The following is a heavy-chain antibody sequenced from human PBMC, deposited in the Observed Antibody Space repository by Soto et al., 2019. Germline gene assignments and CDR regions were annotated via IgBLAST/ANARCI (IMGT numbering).Heavy chain of an antibody. D-gene: IGHD4-4*01. CDR1: GFTFSDYG. CDR2: IWFDGSNK. Sequence: PGGSLRLSCAASGFTFSDYGMHWVRQAPGKGLEWVAVIWFDGSNKYYADSVKGRFTISRDNSGNTLHLQVDGLRAEDTAVYYCAREGLGLQFLRNTHSEMAFDMWGQGTMVTVSS. V-gene: IGHV3-33*01. CDR3: AREGLGLQFLRNTHSEMAFDM. J-gene: IGHJ3*02.